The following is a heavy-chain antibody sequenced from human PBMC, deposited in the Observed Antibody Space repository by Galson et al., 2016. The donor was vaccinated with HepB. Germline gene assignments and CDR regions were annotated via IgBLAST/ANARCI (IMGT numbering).Heavy chain of an antibody. V-gene: IGHV4-39*01. D-gene: IGHD1-1*01. J-gene: IGHJ2*01. CDR3: ARQRGTWYFDV. CDR2: IFYSGTT. Sequence: SETLSLTCIVSGGSIINSGYFWVWIRQPPGKRLEWIGSIFYSGTTYYNPSLKRRLTMSVDMSNNQFSLNLTSVTAADTAVYYCARQRGTWYFDVWGRGTLVAVSS. CDR1: GGSIINSGYF.